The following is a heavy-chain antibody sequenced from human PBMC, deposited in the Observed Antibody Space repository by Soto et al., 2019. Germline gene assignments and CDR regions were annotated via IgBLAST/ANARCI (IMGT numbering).Heavy chain of an antibody. CDR3: ARDIVVVPAALGYYYYYMDV. Sequence: PSETLSLTCTVSGGSISSSSYYWGWIRHPPGKGLEWIGSIYYSGSTYYNPSLKSRVTISVDTSKNQFSLKLSSVTAADTAVYYCARDIVVVPAALGYYYYYMDVWGKGTTVTVSS. J-gene: IGHJ6*03. CDR1: GGSISSSSYY. D-gene: IGHD2-2*01. CDR2: IYYSGST. V-gene: IGHV4-39*02.